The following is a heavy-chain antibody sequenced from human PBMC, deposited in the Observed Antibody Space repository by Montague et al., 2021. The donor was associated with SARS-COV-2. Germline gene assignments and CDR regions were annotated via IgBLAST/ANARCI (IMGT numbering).Heavy chain of an antibody. J-gene: IGHJ1*01. V-gene: IGHV4-4*02. Sequence: SETLSLTCAVSGGSISSSNWCSWVRQPPGKGLEWIGEIYHSGSTNNNPSLKSRVTISVDKSKNQFSLKLSSVTAADTAVYYCASRGAVAGKVYFQHWGQGTLVTVPS. D-gene: IGHD6-19*01. CDR1: GGSISSSNW. CDR3: ASRGAVAGKVYFQH. CDR2: IYHSGST.